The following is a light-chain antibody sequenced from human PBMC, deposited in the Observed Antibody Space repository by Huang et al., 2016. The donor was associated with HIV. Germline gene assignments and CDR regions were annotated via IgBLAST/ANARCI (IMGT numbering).Light chain of an antibody. CDR2: AAS. J-gene: IGKJ5*01. CDR1: QGISSY. V-gene: IGKV1-9*01. CDR3: QQPPGT. Sequence: IQLTQSPSSLSASVGDRVTITCRASQGISSYLAWYQQKPGKAPTIMIYAASTLERGVPSRFSGSGSGTDFTLTVSSLQPEDCATYYSQQPPGTFGQGTRLEMK.